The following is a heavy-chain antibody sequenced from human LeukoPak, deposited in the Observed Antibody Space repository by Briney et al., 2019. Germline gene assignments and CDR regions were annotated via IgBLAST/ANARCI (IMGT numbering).Heavy chain of an antibody. V-gene: IGHV4-59*08. CDR3: ARNRNSAVLSSMWLDP. CDR1: GGSISGYS. D-gene: IGHD2-2*01. J-gene: IGHJ5*02. Sequence: PSETLSLTCSVSGGSISGYSWTWIRQPPGKGLEWIGYIDYTGTTNYNPSLKSRVTISIDTSNNQFSLSLRSVTAADTAVYYCARNRNSAVLSSMWLDPWGRGALLIVSS. CDR2: IDYTGTT.